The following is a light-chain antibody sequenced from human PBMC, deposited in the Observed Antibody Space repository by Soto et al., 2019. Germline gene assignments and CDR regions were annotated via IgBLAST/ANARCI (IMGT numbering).Light chain of an antibody. CDR2: GNS. J-gene: IGLJ1*01. CDR3: QSFDSSLSGSV. Sequence: QPVLTQPPSVSGAPGQRVTISCAGSRANIGAGYDVQWYQHLPGTAPKLLIYGNSYRPSGVPDRFSGSKSGTSASLAITGXXXXXXXXYYCQSFDSSLSGSVFGSGTKLTV. CDR1: RANIGAGYD. V-gene: IGLV1-40*01.